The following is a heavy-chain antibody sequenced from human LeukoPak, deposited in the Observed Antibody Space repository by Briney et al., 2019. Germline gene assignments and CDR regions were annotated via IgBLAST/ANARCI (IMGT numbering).Heavy chain of an antibody. CDR1: GFTFSNYW. J-gene: IGHJ4*02. CDR2: MKHDGSET. CDR3: ARASYGSGLFDY. Sequence: PGGSLRLSCEASGFTFSNYWMTWVRQAPGKGLEWVANMKHDGSETFYVDSVKGRFTISRDKAKNSLYLHMSSLRAEDTAVYYCARASYGSGLFDYWGQGTLVTVSS. V-gene: IGHV3-7*03. D-gene: IGHD3-10*01.